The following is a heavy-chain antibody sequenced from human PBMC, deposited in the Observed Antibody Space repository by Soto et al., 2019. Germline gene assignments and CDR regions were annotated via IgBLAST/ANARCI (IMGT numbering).Heavy chain of an antibody. CDR1: GGSISSYY. V-gene: IGHV4-59*08. D-gene: IGHD6-19*01. CDR2: IYYSGST. CDR3: ARHTYSSGWSPFDY. Sequence: PSETLSLTCTVSGGSISSYYWSWIRQPPGKGLEWIGYIYYSGSTNYNPSLKSRVTISVDTSKNQFSLKLSSVTAADTAVYYCARHTYSSGWSPFDYWGQGTLVTVSS. J-gene: IGHJ4*02.